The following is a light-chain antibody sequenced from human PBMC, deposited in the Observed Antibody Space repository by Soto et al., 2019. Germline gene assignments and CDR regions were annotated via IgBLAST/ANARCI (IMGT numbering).Light chain of an antibody. V-gene: IGKV1-12*01. CDR3: QHTNSFPYT. CDR2: AAS. Sequence: DIQMTQSPSSVSASVGDRVTITCRASQGISSWLVWYQQKPGKAPKLLIYAASSLQSGVPSRFSGSGSGTDFTLTISSLQPEDFATYYFQHTNSFPYTFGQGTKLEIK. J-gene: IGKJ2*01. CDR1: QGISSW.